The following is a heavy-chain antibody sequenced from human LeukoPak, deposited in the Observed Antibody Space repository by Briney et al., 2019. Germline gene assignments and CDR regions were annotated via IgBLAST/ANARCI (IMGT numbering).Heavy chain of an antibody. J-gene: IGHJ4*02. CDR3: ATYPRYSSSPPSDY. V-gene: IGHV1-2*02. D-gene: IGHD6-6*01. Sequence: GASVKVSCEASGYTFTGQYMHWVRQAPGQGLEWMGWINPNTGGTNYAQKLQGRVTMTRDTTISTAYMELSRLTSDDTAIYYCATYPRYSSSPPSDYWGQGTLVTVSS. CDR2: INPNTGGT. CDR1: GYTFTGQY.